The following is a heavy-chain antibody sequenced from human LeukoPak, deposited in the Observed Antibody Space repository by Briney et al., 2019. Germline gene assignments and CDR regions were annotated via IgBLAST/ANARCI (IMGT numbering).Heavy chain of an antibody. CDR1: GFTVSNNY. CDR2: VYGGGDT. Sequence: GGSLRLSCAASGFTVSNNYMNWVRQAPGKGLEWVSTVYGGGDTFYADSVKGRFTISRDNSDNTLYLQMNNLRADDTAVYYCARGLFPTVGYSDCWGQGPLVAAPS. D-gene: IGHD4-23*01. CDR3: ARGLFPTVGYSDC. J-gene: IGHJ4*02. V-gene: IGHV3-66*01.